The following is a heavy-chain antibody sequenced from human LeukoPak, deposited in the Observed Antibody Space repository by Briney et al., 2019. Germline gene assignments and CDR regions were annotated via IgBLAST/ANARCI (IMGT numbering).Heavy chain of an antibody. J-gene: IGHJ3*02. V-gene: IGHV1-46*01. Sequence: ASVKVSCKAFGYTFTSNYMHWVRQAPGQGPEWMGVISPSGASTTYAQKLQGRVTMTTDTSTSTAYMELRSLRSDDTAVYYCAREAWSINAFDIWGQGTMVTVSS. CDR1: GYTFTSNY. CDR2: ISPSGAST. D-gene: IGHD2-21*01. CDR3: AREAWSINAFDI.